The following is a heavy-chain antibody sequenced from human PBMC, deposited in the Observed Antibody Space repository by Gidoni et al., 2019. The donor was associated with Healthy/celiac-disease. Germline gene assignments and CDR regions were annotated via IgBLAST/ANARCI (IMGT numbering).Heavy chain of an antibody. V-gene: IGHV3-23*01. D-gene: IGHD2-2*01. J-gene: IGHJ4*02. CDR3: AKAQVVVVPAAMSDY. CDR1: GFTFSSYA. CDR2: IRGSGGST. Sequence: EVQLLASGGGLVPPGGSLRLSCAASGFTFSSYAMSWVRQAPGKGLEWVAAIRGSGGSTYYADAVKGRFTISRDNSKNTLYLQMNSLRAEHTAVYYCAKAQVVVVPAAMSDYWGQGTLVTVSS.